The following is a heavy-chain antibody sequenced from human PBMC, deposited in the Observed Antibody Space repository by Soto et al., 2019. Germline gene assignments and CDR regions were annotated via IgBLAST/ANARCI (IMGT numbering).Heavy chain of an antibody. J-gene: IGHJ6*03. Sequence: EVQLLESGGGLVQPGGSLRLSCAASGFTFSSHAMTWVRQVPGKGLEWVSTITASGDDTFYADSVKGRFTISRDNSENTVFLQMSSLRAADTAGYYCAKDAHSDKWYYYMDVGGKGTTVTVSS. CDR1: GFTFSSHA. CDR3: AKDAHSDKWYYYMDV. D-gene: IGHD2-8*01. CDR2: ITASGDDT. V-gene: IGHV3-23*01.